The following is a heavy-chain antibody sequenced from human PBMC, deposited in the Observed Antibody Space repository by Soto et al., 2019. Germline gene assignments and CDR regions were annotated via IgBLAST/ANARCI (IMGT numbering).Heavy chain of an antibody. CDR2: IFYSGTT. Sequence: QVQLQESGPGLVKPSQTLSLTCTVSGGSISSGGYFWSWIRQPPGKGLEWIGNIFYSGTTYYNPSLTSRFTTSVDTSKIQFSLTLSSVTAADTAGYFCARGVLHWGQGTLVTVSS. D-gene: IGHD2-15*01. V-gene: IGHV4-31*03. CDR3: ARGVLH. J-gene: IGHJ4*02. CDR1: GGSISSGGYF.